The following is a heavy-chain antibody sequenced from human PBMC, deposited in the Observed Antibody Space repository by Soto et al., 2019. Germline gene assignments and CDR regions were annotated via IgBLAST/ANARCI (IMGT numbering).Heavy chain of an antibody. CDR2: LYYSGNT. CDR1: GASISTYY. Sequence: QLQLQESGPGVVKPSETLSLTCTVSGASISTYYWTWIRQAPGKGLEWIGYLYYSGNTNYNPSLKSRVTMSVDTSKNHFYLTLTSATAAETAVYFCARGGSEGGLDVWGQGTTVAVSS. J-gene: IGHJ6*02. CDR3: ARGGSEGGLDV. D-gene: IGHD3-10*01. V-gene: IGHV4-59*01.